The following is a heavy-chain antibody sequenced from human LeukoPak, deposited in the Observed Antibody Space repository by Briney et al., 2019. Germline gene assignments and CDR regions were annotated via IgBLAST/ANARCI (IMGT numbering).Heavy chain of an antibody. J-gene: IGHJ3*02. V-gene: IGHV3-30*04. D-gene: IGHD3-3*01. CDR1: GFTFSSYA. Sequence: GRSLRLSCAASGFTFSSYAMHWVRQAPGKGLEWVAVISYDGSNKYYADSVKGRFTISRDNSKNTLYLQMNSLRAEDTAVYYCARPSYYDFWSGYYWAFDIWGQGTMVTVSS. CDR3: ARPSYYDFWSGYYWAFDI. CDR2: ISYDGSNK.